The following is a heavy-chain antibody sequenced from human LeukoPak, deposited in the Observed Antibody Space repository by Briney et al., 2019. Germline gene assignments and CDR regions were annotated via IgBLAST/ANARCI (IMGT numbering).Heavy chain of an antibody. CDR1: GFTFSSYI. J-gene: IGHJ4*02. Sequence: GGSLRLSCAASGFTFSSYIMNWVRQAPGKGLEWVSSISSSSSYIYYADSVKGRFTISRDNAKNSLYLQMNSLRAEDTAVYYCARGVHYYDSSGYYRFDYWGQGTLVTVSS. CDR2: ISSSSSYI. D-gene: IGHD3-22*01. V-gene: IGHV3-21*01. CDR3: ARGVHYYDSSGYYRFDY.